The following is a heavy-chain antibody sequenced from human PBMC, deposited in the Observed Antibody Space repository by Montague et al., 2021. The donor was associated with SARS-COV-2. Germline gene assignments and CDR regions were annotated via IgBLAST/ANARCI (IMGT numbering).Heavy chain of an antibody. Sequence: SETLSLICTVSGGSISNSRSYWGWVRQPPGKGLEYIGSIYYMGTTYYNPSLKSRVTVSLDTSKNQFSLQLSSVTATDTAVYYCARHDPNYGGRGENFEHWGQGTLAIVSS. CDR3: ARHDPNYGGRGENFEH. D-gene: IGHD2-21*01. J-gene: IGHJ1*01. V-gene: IGHV4-39*01. CDR2: IYYMGTT. CDR1: GGSISNSRSY.